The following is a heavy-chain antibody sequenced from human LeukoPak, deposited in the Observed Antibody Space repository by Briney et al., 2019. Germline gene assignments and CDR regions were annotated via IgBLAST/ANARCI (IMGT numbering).Heavy chain of an antibody. Sequence: SETLSLTCTVSGGSVRSYHWNWIRQSPGEGLEWIAYIHNSGGTRYNPSLQSRVTISVDTSKNQLSLKLRSVTAADTAVYYCVRDWEGFNFDIWGQGTMVTVSS. J-gene: IGHJ3*02. CDR1: GGSVRSYH. CDR2: IHNSGGT. D-gene: IGHD1-26*01. CDR3: VRDWEGFNFDI. V-gene: IGHV4-59*02.